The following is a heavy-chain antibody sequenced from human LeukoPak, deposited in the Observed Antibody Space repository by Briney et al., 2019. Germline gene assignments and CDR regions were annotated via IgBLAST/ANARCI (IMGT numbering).Heavy chain of an antibody. CDR2: IFPSGGEI. CDR1: GFTFSTFA. D-gene: IGHD2-8*02. CDR3: ATYRQVLLPFES. J-gene: IGHJ4*02. V-gene: IGHV3-23*01. Sequence: GGSLRLSCAASGFTFSTFAMIWVRQPPGKGLEWVSSIFPSGGEIHHADSVRGRFTISRDNSKSTLSLQMNSLRAEDTAIYYCATYRQVLLPFESWGQGTLVTVSS.